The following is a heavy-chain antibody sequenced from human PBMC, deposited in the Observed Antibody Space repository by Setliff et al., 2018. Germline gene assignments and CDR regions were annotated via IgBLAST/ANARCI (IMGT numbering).Heavy chain of an antibody. CDR1: GYTFTIYG. J-gene: IGHJ4*02. V-gene: IGHV1-18*01. CDR2: INNYNFNT. Sequence: ASVKVSCKASGYTFTIYGITWVRQAPGQGLEWMGWINNYNFNTNYAPKLQGRVTMTTDTSTSTAYMELRSLSTDDTAIYFCSRLARYCTTTTCQTLSGGEHWGQGTLVTVSS. CDR3: SRLARYCTTTTCQTLSGGEH. D-gene: IGHD2-8*01.